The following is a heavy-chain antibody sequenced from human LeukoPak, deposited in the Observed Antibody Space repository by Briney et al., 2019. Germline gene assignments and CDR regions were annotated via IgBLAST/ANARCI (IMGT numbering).Heavy chain of an antibody. J-gene: IGHJ4*02. Sequence: ASVKVSCKAFGYTFTGYFMHWVRQAPGQGLEWMGRINPNTGGTKYTQNLQGRVTMTRDTSISTAYMELSRLRSDDTAVYYCARFSHYGDHYWGQGTLVTVSS. CDR1: GYTFTGYF. V-gene: IGHV1-2*06. CDR3: ARFSHYGDHY. D-gene: IGHD4/OR15-4a*01. CDR2: INPNTGGT.